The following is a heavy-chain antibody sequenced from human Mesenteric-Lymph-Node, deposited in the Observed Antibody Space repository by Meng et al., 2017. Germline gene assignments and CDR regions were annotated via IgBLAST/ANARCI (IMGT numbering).Heavy chain of an antibody. V-gene: IGHV1-2*02. CDR2: INPNSGGT. Sequence: ASVKVSCKASGYTFTGYYMHWVRQAPGQGLEWMGWINPNSGGTNYAQKFQGRVTMTRDTSISTAYMELSRLRSDDTAVYYCARVKYSGSRLGAFDIWGQGTMVTVSS. J-gene: IGHJ3*02. D-gene: IGHD1-26*01. CDR1: GYTFTGYY. CDR3: ARVKYSGSRLGAFDI.